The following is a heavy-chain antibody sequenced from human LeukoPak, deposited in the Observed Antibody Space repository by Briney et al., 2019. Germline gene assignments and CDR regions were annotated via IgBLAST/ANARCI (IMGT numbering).Heavy chain of an antibody. CDR1: GYTFTGYA. CDR2: INAGNGNT. CDR3: ASLGYCSSTSCQTDY. V-gene: IGHV1-3*01. Sequence: ASVKVSCKASGYTFTGYAMHWVRQAPGQRLEWMGWINAGNGNTKYSQKFQGRVTITRDTSASTAYMELSSLRSEDTAVYYCASLGYCSSTSCQTDYWGQGTLVTVSS. D-gene: IGHD2-2*01. J-gene: IGHJ4*02.